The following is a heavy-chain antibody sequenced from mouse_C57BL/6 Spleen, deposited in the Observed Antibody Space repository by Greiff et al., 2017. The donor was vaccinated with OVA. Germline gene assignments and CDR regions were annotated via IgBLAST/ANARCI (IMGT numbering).Heavy chain of an antibody. J-gene: IGHJ2*01. V-gene: IGHV1-59*01. CDR3: ASQVYYFDY. Sequence: QVQLQQPGAELVRPGTSVKLSCKASGYTFTSYWMHWVKQRPGQGLEWIGVIDPSDSYTNYNQKFKGKATLTADTSSSTAYMQLSSLTSEDSAVYYCASQVYYFDYWGQGTTLTVSS. CDR2: IDPSDSYT. CDR1: GYTFTSYW.